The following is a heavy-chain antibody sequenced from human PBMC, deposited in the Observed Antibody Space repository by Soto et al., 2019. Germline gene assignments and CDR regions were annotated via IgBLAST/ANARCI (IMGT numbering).Heavy chain of an antibody. CDR1: GFTFSSDW. Sequence: EVRLVESGGGLVQPGGSLRLSCAASGFTFSSDWMTWVRQAPGKGLEWVANIRKDGSKTSYLDSVRGRFTISRDNAQSSLYLQMDSLRAEDTPLYYCARDVSPGTSSLYVDAFDIWGQGTMVTVSS. CDR3: ARDVSPGTSSLYVDAFDI. V-gene: IGHV3-7*05. J-gene: IGHJ3*02. D-gene: IGHD6-13*01. CDR2: IRKDGSKT.